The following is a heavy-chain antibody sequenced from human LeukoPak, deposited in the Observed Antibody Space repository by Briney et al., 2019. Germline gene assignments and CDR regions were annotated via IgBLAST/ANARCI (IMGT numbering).Heavy chain of an antibody. CDR2: ISGRGAGT. Sequence: GGSLRLSCTASGFTFSNFAMSWVRQAPGKGLEWVSGISGRGAGTYYADSMKGRFTISRDDSKNTLYLQMNSLRAEDTAIYYCAKAGSIKFDYWGQGTLVTVSS. D-gene: IGHD1-26*01. CDR1: GFTFSNFA. CDR3: AKAGSIKFDY. V-gene: IGHV3-23*01. J-gene: IGHJ4*02.